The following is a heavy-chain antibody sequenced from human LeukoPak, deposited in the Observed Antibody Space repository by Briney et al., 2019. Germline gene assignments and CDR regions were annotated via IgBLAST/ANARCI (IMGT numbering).Heavy chain of an antibody. Sequence: QSGGSLRLSCAASGFTFSSYDMHWVRQATGKGLEWVSAIGTAGDTYYPGSVKGRFTISRENAKNSLYLQMNSLRAGDTAVYYCARRASSWSVLDTWGQGTMVTVSS. CDR3: ARRASSWSVLDT. J-gene: IGHJ3*02. CDR1: GFTFSSYD. D-gene: IGHD6-13*01. CDR2: IGTAGDT. V-gene: IGHV3-13*01.